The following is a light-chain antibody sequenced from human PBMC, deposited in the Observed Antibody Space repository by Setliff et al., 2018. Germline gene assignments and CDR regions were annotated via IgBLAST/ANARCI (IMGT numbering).Light chain of an antibody. CDR2: EVS. CDR3: TSYTSSFTYG. CDR1: SSDVGGYNY. J-gene: IGLJ1*01. V-gene: IGLV2-14*01. Sequence: QSALTQPASVSGSPGQSITISCTGTSSDVGGYNYVSWYQQHPGKAPKLMIFEVSDRPSGVSNRFSGSKSGNTASLTISGLQAEDEADYYCTSYTSSFTYGFGTGTKVTVL.